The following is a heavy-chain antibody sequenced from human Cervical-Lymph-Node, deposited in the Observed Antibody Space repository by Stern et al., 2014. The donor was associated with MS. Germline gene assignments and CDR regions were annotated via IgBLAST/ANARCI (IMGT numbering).Heavy chain of an antibody. CDR3: ARQTTAWASDV. Sequence: VQLVQSGAELIRPGASLKISCKGSGYTFSIYWIAWVRQMPGQGLEWMGIIYPGDSETSYSPHFQGQVTMSADKSTSTAYLQWSSRNASDTAMYFCARQTTAWASDVWGQGTLVTVSS. CDR2: IYPGDSET. D-gene: IGHD1-14*01. V-gene: IGHV5-51*01. CDR1: GYTFSIYW. J-gene: IGHJ4*02.